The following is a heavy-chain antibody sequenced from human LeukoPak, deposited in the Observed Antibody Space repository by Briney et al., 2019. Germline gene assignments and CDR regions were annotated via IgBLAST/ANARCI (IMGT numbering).Heavy chain of an antibody. D-gene: IGHD5-24*01. CDR2: IVYSGST. CDR1: GGSISGYY. CDR3: ARHREMDSYEAFDM. Sequence: SETLSLTCTVSGGSISGYYWSWIRQPPGQGLEWIGFIVYSGSTNYNPSLKGRVTISIDTSNNQLSLKLSSVTAADTAVYYCARHREMDSYEAFDMWGQGTMVTVSS. J-gene: IGHJ3*02. V-gene: IGHV4-59*08.